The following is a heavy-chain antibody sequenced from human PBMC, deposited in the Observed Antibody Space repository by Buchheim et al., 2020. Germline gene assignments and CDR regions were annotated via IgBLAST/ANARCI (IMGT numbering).Heavy chain of an antibody. Sequence: EVQLLESGGGLVQPGGSLRLSCAASGFTFSSYAMSWVRQAPGKGLEWVSAISGSGGSTYYADSVKGRFTISRDNSKNTRYLQMNSLRAEDTAVYYCAKMGAYYDSSTAGYFDLWGRGTL. CDR2: ISGSGGST. CDR1: GFTFSSYA. D-gene: IGHD3-22*01. V-gene: IGHV3-23*01. J-gene: IGHJ2*01. CDR3: AKMGAYYDSSTAGYFDL.